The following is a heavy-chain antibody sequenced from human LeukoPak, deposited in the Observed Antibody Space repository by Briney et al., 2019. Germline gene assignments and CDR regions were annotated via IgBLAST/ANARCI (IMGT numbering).Heavy chain of an antibody. Sequence: SETLSLTCTVSGGSISGSTFFWSWIRQHPGKGLEWIGYIYYSGSTYYNPSLKSRVTISVDTSKNQFSLKLNSVTAADTAVYYCARSLLIKFGGVVDFWGQGTLVTVSS. V-gene: IGHV4-31*03. D-gene: IGHD3-16*01. CDR3: ARSLLIKFGGVVDF. CDR1: GGSISGSTFF. J-gene: IGHJ4*02. CDR2: IYYSGST.